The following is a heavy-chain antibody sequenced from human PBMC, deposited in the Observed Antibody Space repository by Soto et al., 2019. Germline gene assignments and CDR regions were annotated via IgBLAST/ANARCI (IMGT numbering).Heavy chain of an antibody. Sequence: QLQLVQSGAEVKKPGASVKVSCKTSGYPFTSYGINWVRQAPGQGPEWMGWISAYNGKTSYTQKFQGRVTMTTDTSTSTAYMELRSLRSDDTAVYYCARDRLIAVTGLLHYWGQGTLVTVSS. J-gene: IGHJ4*02. CDR1: GYPFTSYG. D-gene: IGHD6-19*01. CDR3: ARDRLIAVTGLLHY. CDR2: ISAYNGKT. V-gene: IGHV1-18*01.